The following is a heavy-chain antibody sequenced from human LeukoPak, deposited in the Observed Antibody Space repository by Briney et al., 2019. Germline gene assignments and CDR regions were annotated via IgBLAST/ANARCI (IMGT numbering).Heavy chain of an antibody. J-gene: IGHJ5*02. V-gene: IGHV1-2*02. CDR3: AREANSWYDWGEGWFPP. Sequence: ASVKVSCKASGYTFTAYFIHWVRQAPGQGLEWMGWINPNSGGTNYVQKFEGRVTMTRDTSINTVYMEMSSLTSDDTAVYYCAREANSWYDWGEGWFPPGGKGTRLPVSP. CDR2: INPNSGGT. D-gene: IGHD3-16*01. CDR1: GYTFTAYF.